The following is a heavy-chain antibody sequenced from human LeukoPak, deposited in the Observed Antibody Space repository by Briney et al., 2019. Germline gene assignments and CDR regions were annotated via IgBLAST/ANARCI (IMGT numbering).Heavy chain of an antibody. Sequence: PSETLPLTCTVSGGSISSSSYYWGWIRQPPGKGLEWIGSIYYSGSTYYNPSLKSRVTISVDTSKNQFSLKLSSVTAADTAVYYCATEYSSRTGRWYYYYYGMDVWGQGTTVTVSS. CDR2: IYYSGST. CDR3: ATEYSSRTGRWYYYYYGMDV. J-gene: IGHJ6*02. CDR1: GGSISSSSYY. V-gene: IGHV4-39*01. D-gene: IGHD6-13*01.